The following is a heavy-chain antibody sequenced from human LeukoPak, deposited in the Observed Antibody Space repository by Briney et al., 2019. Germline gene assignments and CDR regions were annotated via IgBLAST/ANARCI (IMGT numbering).Heavy chain of an antibody. CDR1: GYTFTSYG. V-gene: IGHV1-18*01. CDR2: ISAYNGNT. J-gene: IGHJ6*03. Sequence: ASVKVSCKASGYTFTSYGISWVRQAPGQGLEWMGWISAYNGNTNYAQKLQGRVTMTTDTSTSTAYMELRSLRSDDTAVYYCARDGAVAGTRRLYYYYSMDVWGKGTTVTISS. CDR3: ARDGAVAGTRRLYYYYSMDV. D-gene: IGHD6-19*01.